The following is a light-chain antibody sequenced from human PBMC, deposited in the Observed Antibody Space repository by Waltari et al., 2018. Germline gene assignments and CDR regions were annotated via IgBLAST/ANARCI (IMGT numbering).Light chain of an antibody. Sequence: DIQMTQSPSTLSASVGDRVNITCRASQSISSWLAWYQQKPGKAPKLLIYKASSLESGVPSRFSGSGSGTEFTLTISSLQPDDFATYYCQQYNSWGTFGQGTKVEIK. CDR1: QSISSW. CDR2: KAS. J-gene: IGKJ1*01. CDR3: QQYNSWGT. V-gene: IGKV1-5*03.